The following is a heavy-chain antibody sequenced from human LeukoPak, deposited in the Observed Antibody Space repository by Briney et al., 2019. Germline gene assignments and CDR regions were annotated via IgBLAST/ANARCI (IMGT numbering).Heavy chain of an antibody. Sequence: GGSLRLSCAASGFTFSSYGMHWVRQAPGKGLEWVAFIRYDGSNKYYADSVKGRFTISRDNSKNTLYLQMNSLRAEDTAVYYCAKDRLGGIQLWTLDYWGQGTLVTVSS. V-gene: IGHV3-30*02. CDR2: IRYDGSNK. D-gene: IGHD5-18*01. J-gene: IGHJ4*02. CDR1: GFTFSSYG. CDR3: AKDRLGGIQLWTLDY.